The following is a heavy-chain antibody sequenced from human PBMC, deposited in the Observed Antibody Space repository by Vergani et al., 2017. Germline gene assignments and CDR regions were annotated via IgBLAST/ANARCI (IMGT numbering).Heavy chain of an antibody. V-gene: IGHV3-30*03. CDR3: ATKSCGTPGCQIGDFRE. CDR1: GFTSSYYG. Sequence: QVHLLESGGGVFQPGRSLRLSCVVSGFTSSYYGMHWVRPAPDKGLEWVAVISYDGTQKYYADSVKGRFTISRDNSKSTLYLQMNSLRTEDTAVYYCATKSCGTPGCQIGDFREWGQGTLVTVSS. CDR2: ISYDGTQK. J-gene: IGHJ1*01. D-gene: IGHD1-1*01.